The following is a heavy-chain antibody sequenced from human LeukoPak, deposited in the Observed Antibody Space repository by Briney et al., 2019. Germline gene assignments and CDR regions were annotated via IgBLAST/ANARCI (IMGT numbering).Heavy chain of an antibody. Sequence: PGGSLRLSCAASGFTFSSYAMNWVRQAPGKGLERVSGMSSGGGYTYYADSVKGRFTISRDNSQNTLYLQMNSLRVEDTALYYCAKLAARRKVASYIDSWGQGTPVTVSS. CDR1: GFTFSSYA. D-gene: IGHD1-26*01. CDR3: AKLAARRKVASYIDS. V-gene: IGHV3-23*01. J-gene: IGHJ4*02. CDR2: MSSGGGYT.